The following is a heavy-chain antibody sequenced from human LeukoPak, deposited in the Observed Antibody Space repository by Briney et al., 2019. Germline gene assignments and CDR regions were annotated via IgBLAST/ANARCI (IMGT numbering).Heavy chain of an antibody. CDR2: ISDNVSGGST. CDR1: GFTFSNYA. J-gene: IGHJ5*02. Sequence: GSLRLSCAASGFTFSNYAMTWVRQAPGKGLEWVSTISDNVSGGSTYYADSVKGRFTISRDNSKNTLYLQMNSLRAEDTAVYYRAKDRTGYSYGYFLSPWGQGTLVTVSS. V-gene: IGHV3-23*01. CDR3: AKDRTGYSYGYFLSP. D-gene: IGHD5-18*01.